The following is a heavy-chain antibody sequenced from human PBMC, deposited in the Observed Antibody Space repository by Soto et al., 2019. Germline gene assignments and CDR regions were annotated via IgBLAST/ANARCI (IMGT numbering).Heavy chain of an antibody. J-gene: IGHJ6*03. CDR3: ARAAPIVVVPAAMPGYYYYMDV. V-gene: IGHV4-59*01. CDR2: IYYSGST. CDR1: GGSISSYY. Sequence: SETLSLTCTVSGGSISSYYWSWIRQPPGKGLEWIGYIYYSGSTNYNPSLKSRVTISVDTSKNQFSLKLSSVTAADTAVYYCARAAPIVVVPAAMPGYYYYMDVWGKGTTVTVSS. D-gene: IGHD2-2*01.